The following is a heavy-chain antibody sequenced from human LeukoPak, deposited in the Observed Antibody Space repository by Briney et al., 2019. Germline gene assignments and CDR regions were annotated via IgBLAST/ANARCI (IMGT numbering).Heavy chain of an antibody. Sequence: GGSLRLSCAASGFTFSSYEMNWVRQAPGKGLEWVSYISSSGSTIYYADSVKGRFTISRDNAKNLLYLQMNSLRAEDTAVYYCARDPYSGGYWDYYYYYMDLWGQGTTVTISS. CDR3: ARDPYSGGYWDYYYYYMDL. CDR1: GFTFSSYE. D-gene: IGHD1-26*01. J-gene: IGHJ6*03. V-gene: IGHV3-48*03. CDR2: ISSSGSTI.